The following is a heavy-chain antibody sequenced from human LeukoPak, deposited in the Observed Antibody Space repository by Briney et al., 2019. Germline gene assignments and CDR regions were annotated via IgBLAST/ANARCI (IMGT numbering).Heavy chain of an antibody. CDR2: IWYDGSNK. D-gene: IGHD6-13*01. CDR1: GVTFRSDG. CDR3: AREVAAAGTYYYYMDV. V-gene: IGHV3-33*01. Sequence: GGVLIRSCGASGVTFRSDGMHGVRMAPEKGLEWVAVIWYDGSNKYYADSVKGRFTISRDNSKNTLYLQMNSLRAEDTAVYYCAREVAAAGTYYYYMDVWGKGTTVNVSS. J-gene: IGHJ6*03.